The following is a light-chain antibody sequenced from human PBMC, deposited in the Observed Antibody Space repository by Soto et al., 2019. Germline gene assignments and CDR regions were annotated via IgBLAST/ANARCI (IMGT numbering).Light chain of an antibody. CDR3: QQYGGSPLYT. V-gene: IGKV3-20*01. CDR1: QSVSSSD. J-gene: IGKJ2*01. Sequence: EIVLTQSPGTLSLSPGDRATLSCRASQSVSSSDLAWYQQKPGQAPRLLIYGASTRATGIPDRFSGSGSGTDVTLAINRLEPEDFSVYYCQQYGGSPLYTFGQGTNSEIK. CDR2: GAS.